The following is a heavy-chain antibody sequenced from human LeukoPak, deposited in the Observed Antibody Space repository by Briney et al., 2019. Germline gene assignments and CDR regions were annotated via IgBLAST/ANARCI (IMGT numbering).Heavy chain of an antibody. CDR1: GGSISSGGYY. J-gene: IGHJ6*03. Sequence: SETLSLTCTVSGGSISSGGYYWSWIRQPPGKGLEWIGYIYHSGSTYYNPSLKSRVTISVDRSKNQFSLKLSSVTAADTAVYYCARDRIVVVPAAMEDYYYMDVWGKGTTVTISS. V-gene: IGHV4-30-2*01. CDR3: ARDRIVVVPAAMEDYYYMDV. CDR2: IYHSGST. D-gene: IGHD2-2*01.